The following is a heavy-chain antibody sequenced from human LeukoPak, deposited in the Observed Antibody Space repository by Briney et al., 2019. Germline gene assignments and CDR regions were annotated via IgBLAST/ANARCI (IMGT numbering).Heavy chain of an antibody. J-gene: IGHJ6*03. Sequence: SRTLSLTCTVSGGSISSGSYYWSWIRQPAGKGLEWIGHIYISGSTNYNPSLKSRVTISVDTSKNQFCLKLSFVTAADTAVYYCARDQGTMVRGSRRGYDGYYYYMDLWGKGTTVTISS. D-gene: IGHD3-10*01. V-gene: IGHV4-61*09. CDR2: IYISGST. CDR3: ARDQGTMVRGSRRGYDGYYYYMDL. CDR1: GGSISSGSYY.